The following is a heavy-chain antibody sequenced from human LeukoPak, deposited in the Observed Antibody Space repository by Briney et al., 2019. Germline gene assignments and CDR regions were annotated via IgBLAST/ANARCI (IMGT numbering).Heavy chain of an antibody. CDR2: IKQDGSEK. CDR3: ARELWFGGLLGGAFDI. D-gene: IGHD3-10*01. CDR1: GFTFSSYA. J-gene: IGHJ3*02. Sequence: GGSLRLSCAASGFTFSSYAMSWVRRAPGKGLEWVANIKQDGSEKYYVDSVKGRFTISRDNAKNSLYLQMNSVRAEDTAVYYCARELWFGGLLGGAFDIWGQGTMVTVSS. V-gene: IGHV3-7*01.